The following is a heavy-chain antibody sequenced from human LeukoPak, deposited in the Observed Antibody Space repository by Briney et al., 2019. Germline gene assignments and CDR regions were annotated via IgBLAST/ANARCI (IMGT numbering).Heavy chain of an antibody. CDR1: GFTFSSYE. CDR2: ISSSGSTI. CDR3: ARAEGLWFGEQSKVFDY. D-gene: IGHD3-10*01. Sequence: GGSLRLSCAASGFTFSSYEMNWVRQAPGKGLEWVSYISSSGSTIYYADSVKGRFTISRDNAKNSLYLQMNSLRAEDTAVYYCARAEGLWFGEQSKVFDYWGQGTLVTVSS. J-gene: IGHJ4*02. V-gene: IGHV3-48*03.